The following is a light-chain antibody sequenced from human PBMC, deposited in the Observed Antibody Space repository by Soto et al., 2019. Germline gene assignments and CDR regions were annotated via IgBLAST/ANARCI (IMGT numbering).Light chain of an antibody. J-gene: IGKJ4*01. CDR1: QSVSSY. V-gene: IGKV3-11*01. Sequence: EIVLTQSPATLSLSPGERAILSCRASQSVSSYLAWYQQKPGQAPRLLIYDASNRATGIPARFSGSGSGTDFTLTTSSLEPEDFAVYYCQQRSNWPPGLTFGGGTKVEIK. CDR3: QQRSNWPPGLT. CDR2: DAS.